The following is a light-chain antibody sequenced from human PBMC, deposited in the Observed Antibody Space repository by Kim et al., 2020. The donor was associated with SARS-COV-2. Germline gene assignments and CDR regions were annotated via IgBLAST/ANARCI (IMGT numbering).Light chain of an antibody. V-gene: IGLV3-19*01. CDR2: GKN. Sequence: AWGQTVRITCQGDSLRSYYATRYQQKPGQAPVLVIYGKNNRPSGIPDRFSGSSSGNTASLTITGAQAEDEADYYCNSRDSSGNHVVFGGGTQLTVL. CDR1: SLRSYY. CDR3: NSRDSSGNHVV. J-gene: IGLJ2*01.